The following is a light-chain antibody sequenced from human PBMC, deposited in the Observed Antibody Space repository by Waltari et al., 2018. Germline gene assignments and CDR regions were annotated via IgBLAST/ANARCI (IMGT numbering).Light chain of an antibody. CDR2: DVS. CDR1: SCDVGGYNY. V-gene: IGLV2-14*03. Sequence: QSALTQPASVSGSTGQSITISCSGTSCDVGGYNYVSWHQNHTGKAPKLVIYDVSSRPSGVSHRYSGSKSGNTASLTISGLQGEDEADYYCSSYTSSGTSSNTRVFGTGTTVTVL. J-gene: IGLJ1*01. CDR3: SSYTSSGTSSNTRV.